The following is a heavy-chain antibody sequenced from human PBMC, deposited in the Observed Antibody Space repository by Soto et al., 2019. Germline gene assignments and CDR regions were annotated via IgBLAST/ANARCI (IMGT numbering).Heavy chain of an antibody. D-gene: IGHD2-21*02. CDR2: IIPILGIA. Sequence: QVQLVQSGAEVKKPGSSVKVSCKASRGTFSRYTISWVRQAPGQGLEWMGRIIPILGIANYAQKFQGRVTITAEKSTSTAYMELSSLRSEDTAVYYCARDLRSYCGGDCYPGYFQHWGQGTLVTVSS. CDR3: ARDLRSYCGGDCYPGYFQH. V-gene: IGHV1-69*08. CDR1: RGTFSRYT. J-gene: IGHJ1*01.